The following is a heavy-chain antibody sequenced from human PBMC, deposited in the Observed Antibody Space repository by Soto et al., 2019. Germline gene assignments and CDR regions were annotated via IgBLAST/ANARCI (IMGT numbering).Heavy chain of an antibody. J-gene: IGHJ4*02. Sequence: GGSLRLSCSASGFTFSSYSMNLVRQAPGKGLEWVSSISSSSSYIYDAGSVKGRFTISRDNAKNSLYLQINSLRAEDTAVYYSARVRTPSEYQLLPYYFAYWGQGTLVTVSS. V-gene: IGHV3-21*01. CDR3: ARVRTPSEYQLLPYYFAY. CDR1: GFTFSSYS. CDR2: ISSSSSYI. D-gene: IGHD2-2*01.